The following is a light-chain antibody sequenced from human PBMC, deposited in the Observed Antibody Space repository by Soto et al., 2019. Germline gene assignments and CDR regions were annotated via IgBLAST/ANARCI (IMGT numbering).Light chain of an antibody. CDR1: QSVGSN. Sequence: EIVMTQSPDTLSVSPGERATLSCRASQSVGSNLAWYQHKPGQAPRLLIHGASTRATGIPAKFSGSGSGTEFTHTISSLQSEDFAVYYCQQYNNWPPWTFGQGTKVEIK. V-gene: IGKV3-15*01. CDR2: GAS. J-gene: IGKJ1*01. CDR3: QQYNNWPPWT.